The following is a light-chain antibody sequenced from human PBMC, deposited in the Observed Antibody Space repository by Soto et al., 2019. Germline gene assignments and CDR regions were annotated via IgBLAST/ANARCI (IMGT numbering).Light chain of an antibody. CDR3: QQHNSYPRT. CDR1: RSDSTW. V-gene: IGKV1-5*01. CDR2: AAS. J-gene: IGKJ5*01. Sequence: DIEMTQFPATLSASVGETATITCRASRSDSTWLAWYQQIPGGAPKLLIYAASTLQSGVPSRFSGSESGTEFTLTISSLQTEDFATYYCQQHNSYPRTLGHGTRVEIK.